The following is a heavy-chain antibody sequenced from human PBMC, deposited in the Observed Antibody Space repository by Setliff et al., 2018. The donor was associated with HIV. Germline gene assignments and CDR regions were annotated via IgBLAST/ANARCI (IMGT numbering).Heavy chain of an antibody. CDR1: GGSFSGHY. Sequence: PSETLSLTCAVYGGSFSGHYWTWIRQPPGKGLEWIGYINHSGSTNYNPSLKSRVTISADTSKNQFSLKLSSVTAADTAVYYCARRYSYYMDVWGKGTTVTVSS. V-gene: IGHV4-34*01. CDR2: INHSGST. CDR3: ARRYSYYMDV. J-gene: IGHJ6*03.